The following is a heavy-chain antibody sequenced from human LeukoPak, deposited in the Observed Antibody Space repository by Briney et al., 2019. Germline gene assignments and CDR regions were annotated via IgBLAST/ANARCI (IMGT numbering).Heavy chain of an antibody. CDR1: GFSFSSYT. D-gene: IGHD6-19*01. CDR3: TRAAVASPGDV. V-gene: IGHV3-7*04. J-gene: IGHJ6*02. Sequence: PGGSLRLSCAASGFSFSSYTMHWVRQAPGKGPEWVANIKPDGSDKYYGDSLKGRFTISRDNAENSLYLQMNSLRADDTAVYYCTRAAVASPGDVWGQGTTVTVSS. CDR2: IKPDGSDK.